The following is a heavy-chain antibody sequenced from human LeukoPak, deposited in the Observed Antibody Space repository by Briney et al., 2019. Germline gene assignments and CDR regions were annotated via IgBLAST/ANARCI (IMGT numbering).Heavy chain of an antibody. V-gene: IGHV3-15*01. J-gene: IGHJ4*02. CDR2: IKSKTDGGTT. D-gene: IGHD3-16*02. Sequence: GGSLRLSCAASGFTFSSYWMTWVRQAPGKGLEWVGRIKSKTDGGTTDYAAPVKGRFTISRDDSKNTLYLQMNSLKTEDTAVYYCRGLRLGELSPIDYWGQGTLVTVSS. CDR1: GFTFSSYW. CDR3: RGLRLGELSPIDY.